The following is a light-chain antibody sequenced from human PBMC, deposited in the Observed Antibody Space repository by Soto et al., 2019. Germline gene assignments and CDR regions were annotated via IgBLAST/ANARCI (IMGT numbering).Light chain of an antibody. J-gene: IGKJ1*01. CDR2: AAS. Sequence: DIQMTQSPSSVSASVGDRVTITCRASQDISSYLNWYQQKPGKAPKLLIYAASSLQSGVPSRFSGSGSGTDFTLTISSLQPEDFATYYCQQSYSTPQTFGQGTKFDIK. V-gene: IGKV1-39*01. CDR1: QDISSY. CDR3: QQSYSTPQT.